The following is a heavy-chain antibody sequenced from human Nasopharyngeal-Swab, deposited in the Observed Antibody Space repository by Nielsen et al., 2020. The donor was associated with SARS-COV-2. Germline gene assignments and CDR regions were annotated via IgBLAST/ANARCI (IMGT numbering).Heavy chain of an antibody. D-gene: IGHD3/OR15-3a*01. Sequence: SETLSLTCAAYGVSFSGYYWSWIRQPPGKGLEWIGEINHSGSTNYNPSLKSRVTISVDTSKNQFSLKLSSVTAADTAVYYCARKEVLDLRLDYWGQGTLVTVSS. V-gene: IGHV4-34*01. J-gene: IGHJ4*02. CDR2: INHSGST. CDR3: ARKEVLDLRLDY. CDR1: GVSFSGYY.